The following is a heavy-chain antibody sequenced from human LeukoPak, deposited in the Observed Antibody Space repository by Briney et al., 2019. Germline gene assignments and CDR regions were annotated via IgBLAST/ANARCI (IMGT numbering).Heavy chain of an antibody. CDR2: IYYSGST. Sequence: TSQTLSLTCTVSGGSISSGGYYWSWIRQHPGKGLEWIVYIYYSGSTYYNPSLKSRVTISVDTSKNQFSLKLSSVTAADTAVYYCARHGIAAAATTHYYYDMDVWGQGTTVTVSS. CDR1: GGSISSGGYY. J-gene: IGHJ6*02. D-gene: IGHD6-13*01. V-gene: IGHV4-31*03. CDR3: ARHGIAAAATTHYYYDMDV.